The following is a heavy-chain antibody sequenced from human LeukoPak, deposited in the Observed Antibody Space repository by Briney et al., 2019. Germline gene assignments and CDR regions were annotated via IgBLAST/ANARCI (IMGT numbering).Heavy chain of an antibody. Sequence: PGGSLRLSCAASGFTFSSYSMNWVRQAPGKGLEWVSSISSSSSYIYYADSVKGRFTISRDNAKNSLYLQMNSLRAEDTAVYYCARGKQQLVGWFDPWGQGTLVTVSS. CDR2: ISSSSSYI. D-gene: IGHD6-13*01. V-gene: IGHV3-21*01. CDR3: ARGKQQLVGWFDP. CDR1: GFTFSSYS. J-gene: IGHJ5*02.